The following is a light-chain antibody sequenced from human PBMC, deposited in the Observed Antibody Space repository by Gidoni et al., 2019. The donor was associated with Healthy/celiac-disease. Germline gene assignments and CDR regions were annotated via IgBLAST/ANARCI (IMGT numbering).Light chain of an antibody. CDR1: QSVSSY. CDR2: DAS. J-gene: IGKJ4*01. CDR3: QQRSNWPPV. Sequence: EIVFTHSPATLSLSPGERATLSCRASQSVSSYLACYQQKPGQAPRLLIYDASNRATGIPARFSGSGSGTDFTLTISSLEPEDFAVYYCQQRSNWPPVFGGGTKVEIK. V-gene: IGKV3-11*01.